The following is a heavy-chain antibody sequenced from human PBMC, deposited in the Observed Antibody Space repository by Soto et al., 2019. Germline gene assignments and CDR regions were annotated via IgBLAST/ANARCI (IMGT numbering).Heavy chain of an antibody. CDR3: AKDWSSSSVYYGMEV. CDR1: GFTFSSYA. Sequence: EVQLLESGGGLVQPGGSLRLSCAASGFTFSSYAMSWVRQAPGKGLEWAPAISGSGASTYYADSVKGRFTISSDNPKNTLYLQMNSLRAEDTAVYYCAKDWSSSSVYYGMEVWGQGTTVTVSS. V-gene: IGHV3-23*01. CDR2: ISGSGAST. D-gene: IGHD6-6*01. J-gene: IGHJ6*02.